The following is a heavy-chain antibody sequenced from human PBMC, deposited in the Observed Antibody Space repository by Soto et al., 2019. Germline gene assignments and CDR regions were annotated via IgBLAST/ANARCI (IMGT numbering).Heavy chain of an antibody. CDR1: EDTFRNYA. V-gene: IGHV1-69*06. CDR2: IIPIFGTA. Sequence: QVELVQSGAEVKKPGSSVKVSCQASEDTFRNYAISWVRQAPGQGLEWMGRIIPIFGTANYAQKFQGRVTINADTSANTVYLEPSILRSEATAVYYCASTKYDSSAYYYWYLGLWGRGTLVTVSS. D-gene: IGHD3-22*01. CDR3: ASTKYDSSAYYYWYLGL. J-gene: IGHJ2*01.